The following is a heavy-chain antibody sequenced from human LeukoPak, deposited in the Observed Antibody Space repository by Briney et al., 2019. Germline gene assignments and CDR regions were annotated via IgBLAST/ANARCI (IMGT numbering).Heavy chain of an antibody. Sequence: GESLKISCKGSGYSFTSYWIGWVRQMPGKGLEWMGIIYPGDSDTRYSPSLQGQVTISADKSISTAYLQWSSLKASDTAMYYCARHFLLYEETNWFDPWGQGTLVTVSS. J-gene: IGHJ5*02. CDR2: IYPGDSDT. D-gene: IGHD2-2*02. CDR1: GYSFTSYW. CDR3: ARHFLLYEETNWFDP. V-gene: IGHV5-51*01.